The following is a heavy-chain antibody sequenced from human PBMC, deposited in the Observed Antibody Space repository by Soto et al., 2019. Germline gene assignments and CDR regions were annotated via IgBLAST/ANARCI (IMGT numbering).Heavy chain of an antibody. CDR2: ISGSGGST. J-gene: IGHJ6*03. CDR3: AKNHCSSTSCYWDYYYYYMDV. Sequence: EVQLLESGGGLVQPGGSLRLSCAASGFPFSSYAMSWVRQAPGQGLEWVSAISGSGGSTYYADSVKGRFTISRDNSKNTLYLQMNSLRAEDTAVYYCAKNHCSSTSCYWDYYYYYMDVWGKGTTVTVSS. CDR1: GFPFSSYA. V-gene: IGHV3-23*01. D-gene: IGHD2-2*01.